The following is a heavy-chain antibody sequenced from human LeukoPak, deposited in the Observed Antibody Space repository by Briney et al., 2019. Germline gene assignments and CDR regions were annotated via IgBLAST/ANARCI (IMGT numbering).Heavy chain of an antibody. CDR3: AKSRSSEARAGSNY. CDR2: ISGSGDST. J-gene: IGHJ4*02. V-gene: IGHV3-23*01. CDR1: GFTFSSYA. D-gene: IGHD6-6*01. Sequence: GGSLRLSCAASGFTFSSYAMSWVRQAPGKGLEWVSSISGSGDSTYYADSVKGRFTISRDNSKNTLYLQLNSLRAEDTAVYYCAKSRSSEARAGSNYWGQGTPVTVSS.